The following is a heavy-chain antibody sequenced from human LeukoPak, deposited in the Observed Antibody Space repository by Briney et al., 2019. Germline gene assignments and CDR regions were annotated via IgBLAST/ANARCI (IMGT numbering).Heavy chain of an antibody. CDR2: IYHSGST. V-gene: IGHV4-34*01. Sequence: SETLSLTCAVYGGSFSGYYWTWIRQPPGKGLEWIGSIYHSGSTYYNPSLKSRVTISVDTSKNQFSLKLSSVTAADTAVYYCARGHTANWFDPWGQGTLVTVSS. CDR1: GGSFSGYY. J-gene: IGHJ5*02. CDR3: ARGHTANWFDP.